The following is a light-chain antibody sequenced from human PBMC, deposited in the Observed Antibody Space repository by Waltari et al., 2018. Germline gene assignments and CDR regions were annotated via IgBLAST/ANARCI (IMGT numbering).Light chain of an antibody. CDR3: YQYNVWPRT. V-gene: IGKV3-15*01. Sequence: EIVLTQSPGTLSVSPGESATLSGRASQSAGGNVAWYQQRLGQPPRLLIYGASMRTGGIPDRFSGSGSGTEFTLTISSLQSADFAVYYCYQYNVWPRTFGQGTKVEVK. J-gene: IGKJ1*01. CDR2: GAS. CDR1: QSAGGN.